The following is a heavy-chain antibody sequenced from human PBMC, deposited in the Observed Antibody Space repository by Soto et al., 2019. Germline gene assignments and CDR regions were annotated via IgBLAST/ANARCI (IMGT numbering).Heavy chain of an antibody. CDR1: GGSISSDGYY. CDR3: ARVFSESSSFFDP. V-gene: IGHV4-31*03. CDR2: IYYSGST. J-gene: IGHJ5*02. Sequence: SETLSLTCTVSGGSISSDGYYVGWVRQHPGKGLEWIGYIYYSGSTYYNPSLKSRVTISVDTSKNQFSLKLSSVTAADTAVYYCARVFSESSSFFDPWGQGTLVTVSS. D-gene: IGHD6-13*01.